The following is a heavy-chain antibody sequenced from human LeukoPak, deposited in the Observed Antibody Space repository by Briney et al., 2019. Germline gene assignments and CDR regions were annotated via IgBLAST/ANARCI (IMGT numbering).Heavy chain of an antibody. CDR1: GYTFTSYY. CDR3: ARDYGGNSGFYDY. CDR2: INPSGGST. Sequence: ASVKVSCKASGYTFTSYYMHSVRQAPGQGLEWMGIINPSGGSTSYAQKFQGRVTMTRDTSTSTVYMELSSLRSEDTAVHCCARDYGGNSGFYDYWGQGTLVSVSS. J-gene: IGHJ4*02. V-gene: IGHV1-46*01. D-gene: IGHD4-23*01.